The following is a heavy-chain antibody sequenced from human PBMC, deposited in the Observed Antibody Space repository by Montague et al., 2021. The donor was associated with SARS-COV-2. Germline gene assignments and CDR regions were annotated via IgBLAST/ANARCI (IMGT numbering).Heavy chain of an antibody. CDR3: ARGARQGYGFRLGSFDY. V-gene: IGHV4-34*01. D-gene: IGHD3-10*01. CDR1: GGSFSGHY. Sequence: SETLSLTCAVYGGSFSGHYWNWIRQPPGKGLEWIGEINHSGSTNNNPSLKSRVTMSVDTSKNQFSLKLSSVTAADTAVYYCARGARQGYGFRLGSFDYWGQGTLATVSS. CDR2: INHSGST. J-gene: IGHJ4*02.